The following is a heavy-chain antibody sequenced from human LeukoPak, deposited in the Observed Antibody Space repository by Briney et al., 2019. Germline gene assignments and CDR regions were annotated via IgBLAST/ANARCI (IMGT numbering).Heavy chain of an antibody. V-gene: IGHV1-46*01. CDR3: AREYYYDSSGYVRAFDI. CDR1: GYTFTSYY. Sequence: ASVKVSCKASGYTFTSYYMHWVRQAPGQGLEWMGIINPSGGSTSYAQKFQGRVTMTRDMSTSTVYMEPSSLRSEDTAVYYCAREYYYDSSGYVRAFDIWGQGTMVTVSS. CDR2: INPSGGST. D-gene: IGHD3-22*01. J-gene: IGHJ3*02.